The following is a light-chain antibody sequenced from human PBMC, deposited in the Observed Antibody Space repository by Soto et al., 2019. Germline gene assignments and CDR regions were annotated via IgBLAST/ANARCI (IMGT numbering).Light chain of an antibody. CDR2: DAS. CDR1: QSISSW. V-gene: IGKV1-5*01. J-gene: IGKJ1*01. CDR3: QQYNSYCT. Sequence: DIQMTQSPSTLSASVGDRVTITCRASQSISSWLAWYQQKPGKAPKLLIYDASSLESGVPSRFSDSGSGTEFTLTISSLQPDDFATYYCQQYNSYCTFGQGTKVEIK.